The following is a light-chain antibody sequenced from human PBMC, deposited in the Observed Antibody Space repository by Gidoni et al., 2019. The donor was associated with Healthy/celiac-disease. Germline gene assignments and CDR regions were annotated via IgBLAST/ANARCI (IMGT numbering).Light chain of an antibody. CDR1: SPNIGSNT. J-gene: IGLJ3*02. CDR3: AAWDDSLNGWV. CDR2: SNN. Sequence: QSVLTQPPSASGTPGQRVTISCSGSSPNIGSNTVNWYQQLPGTAPTLLISSNNQRPSGVPDRFSGSKSGTSASLAISWLQSEDEADYYCAAWDDSLNGWVFGGGTKLTVL. V-gene: IGLV1-44*01.